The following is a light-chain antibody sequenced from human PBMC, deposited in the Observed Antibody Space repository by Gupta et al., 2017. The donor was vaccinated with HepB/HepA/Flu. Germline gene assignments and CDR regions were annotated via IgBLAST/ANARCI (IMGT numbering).Light chain of an antibody. V-gene: IGLV2-14*03. CDR1: NSVVGDHNY. Sequence: SALSQPASVSGSPGQSITISCTGTNSVVGDHNYVSWYQQHPGKAPKLIIFDVRDRPSGSSERFSGSKSGTTASLTISGRQAEDEDHYFCTSEDPSFVVFGGGTKLTVL. CDR3: TSEDPSFVV. CDR2: DVR. J-gene: IGLJ2*01.